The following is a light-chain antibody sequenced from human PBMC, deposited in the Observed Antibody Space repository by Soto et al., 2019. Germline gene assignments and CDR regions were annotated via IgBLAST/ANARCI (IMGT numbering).Light chain of an antibody. J-gene: IGLJ1*01. CDR3: AAWDDILNGYV. CDR2: SNY. CDR1: SSNIESNT. V-gene: IGLV1-44*01. Sequence: QSVLTQPPSASGTPGQRVTISCSGSSSNIESNTVTWYQQLPGTAPKLVIYSNYDRPSGVTDRFSGSTSGTSASLVIRGLQPEDEADYYCAAWDDILNGYVFGGGTKVTVL.